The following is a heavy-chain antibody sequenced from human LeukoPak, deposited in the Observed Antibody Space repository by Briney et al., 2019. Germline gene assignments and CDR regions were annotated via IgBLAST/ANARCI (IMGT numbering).Heavy chain of an antibody. V-gene: IGHV4-59*01. CDR1: GGSISSYY. CDR3: ARDVAAAGFDY. J-gene: IGHJ4*02. CDR2: IYYSGST. D-gene: IGHD6-13*01. Sequence: SETLSLTCTVSGGSISSYYWSWIRQPPGKGLEWIGYIYYSGSTNYNPSLKSRVTISVDTSKNQFSLKLSSVTAADTAVYYCARDVAAAGFDYWGQGTLVTVSS.